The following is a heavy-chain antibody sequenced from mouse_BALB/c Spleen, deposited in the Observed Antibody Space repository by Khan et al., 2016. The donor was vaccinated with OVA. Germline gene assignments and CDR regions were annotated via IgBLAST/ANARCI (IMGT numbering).Heavy chain of an antibody. V-gene: IGHV1-39*01. CDR2: IDPYYGNT. D-gene: IGHD2-3*01. CDR3: ARLGDDEAFGN. J-gene: IGHJ2*01. Sequence: EVQLQESGPELEKPGASAKISCKASGYSFTDYNMNWVKQSNGKSLEWIGNIDPYYGNTIYNQKFKGKATLTVDKSSNTAYMQLKSLTSEDSAVYYCARLGDDEAFGNWGQGTTLTVSS. CDR1: GYSFTDYN.